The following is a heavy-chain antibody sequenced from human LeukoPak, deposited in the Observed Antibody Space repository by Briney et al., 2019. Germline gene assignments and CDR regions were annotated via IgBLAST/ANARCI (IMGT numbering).Heavy chain of an antibody. CDR2: IYYRGNT. CDR1: GDSISSGRYY. V-gene: IGHV4-39*06. CDR3: ARAHRLVLHYFDS. Sequence: SETLSLTCTVSGDSISSGRYYWGWIRQPPGKGLEWIGNIYYRGNTYFNPSLKSRVIIPVDTSKNQFALKLTSVTAADTAVYYCARAHRLVLHYFDSWGQGTLVTVSS. J-gene: IGHJ4*02. D-gene: IGHD2-15*01.